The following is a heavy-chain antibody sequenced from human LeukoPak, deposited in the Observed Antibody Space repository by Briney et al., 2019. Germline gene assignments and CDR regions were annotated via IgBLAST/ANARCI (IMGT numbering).Heavy chain of an antibody. CDR1: GGSFSGYY. J-gene: IGHJ4*02. V-gene: IGHV4-34*01. D-gene: IGHD4-17*01. CDR3: ARAIYGDYSFDY. CDR2: INHSGST. Sequence: SETLSLTCAVYGGSFSGYYWSWIRQPPGKGLEWIGEINHSGSTNYNPSLKSRVTISLDTSKNQFSPKLSSVTAADTAVYYCARAIYGDYSFDYWGQGTLVTVSS.